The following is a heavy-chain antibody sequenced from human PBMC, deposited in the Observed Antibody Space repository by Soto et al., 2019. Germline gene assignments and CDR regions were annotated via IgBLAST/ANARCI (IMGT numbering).Heavy chain of an antibody. Sequence: ASVKVSCKASGYTFTSYDINWVRQAPGQGLEWMGWMNPNSGNAGYAQKFQGRVTMTRNTSISTAYMELSSLRSEDTAVYYCARGTLCIGGSCYYCFDDWGQGTLVTVSS. CDR1: GYTFTSYD. J-gene: IGHJ4*02. CDR3: ARGTLCIGGSCYYCFDD. V-gene: IGHV1-8*01. D-gene: IGHD2-15*01. CDR2: MNPNSGNA.